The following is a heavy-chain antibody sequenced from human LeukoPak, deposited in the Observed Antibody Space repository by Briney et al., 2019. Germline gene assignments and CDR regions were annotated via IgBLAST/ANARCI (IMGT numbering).Heavy chain of an antibody. V-gene: IGHV3-13*01. CDR3: ARGSDTTTFDY. CDR2: IGTAGDT. D-gene: IGHD1-14*01. CDR1: GFTFSSYD. J-gene: IGHJ4*02. Sequence: GGSLRLSCAASGFTFSSYDMHWVRQATGKGLEWVSAIGTAGDTYYPGSVKGRFTISRENAKNYLYLQMNSLRAGDTAVYYCARGSDTTTFDYWGQGTLVTVSS.